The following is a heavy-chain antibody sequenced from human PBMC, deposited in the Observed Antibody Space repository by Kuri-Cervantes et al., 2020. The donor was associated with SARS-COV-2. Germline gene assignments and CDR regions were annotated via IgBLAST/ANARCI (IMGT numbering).Heavy chain of an antibody. CDR1: GDSVSSNSAA. Sequence: SETLSLTCAISGDSVSSNSAAWNWIRQSPSRGLEWLGGTYYRSKWYNDYAVSVKSRITINPDTSKNQFSLQLNSVTPEDTAVYYCARAPGLDNWFDPWGQGTLVTVSS. J-gene: IGHJ5*02. CDR2: TYYRSKWYN. V-gene: IGHV6-1*01. CDR3: ARAPGLDNWFDP. D-gene: IGHD6-19*01.